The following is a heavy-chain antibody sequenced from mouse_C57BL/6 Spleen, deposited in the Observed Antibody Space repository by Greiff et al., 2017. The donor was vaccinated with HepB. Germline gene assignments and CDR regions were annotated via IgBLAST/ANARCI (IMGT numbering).Heavy chain of an antibody. CDR3: ARNYNYGSSYYWYFDV. Sequence: VQGVESGPGLVAPSQSLSITCTVSGFSLTSYAISWVRQPPGKGLEWLGVIWTGGGTNYNSALKSRLSISKDNSKSQVFLKMNRLQTDDTARYYCARNYNYGSSYYWYFDVWGTGTTVTVSS. CDR2: IWTGGGT. V-gene: IGHV2-9-1*01. J-gene: IGHJ1*03. D-gene: IGHD1-1*01. CDR1: GFSLTSYA.